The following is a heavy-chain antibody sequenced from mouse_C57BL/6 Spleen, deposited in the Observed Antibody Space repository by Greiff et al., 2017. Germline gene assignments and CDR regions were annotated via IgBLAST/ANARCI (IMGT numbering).Heavy chain of an antibody. CDR1: GFNITDYY. CDR2: IDPEDGET. Sequence: VQLQQSGAELVKPGASVKLSCTASGFNITDYYMHWVKQRTEQGLEWIGRIDPEDGETKYAPQFQGKATITADTSSNTAYLQLSSLTSEDTAVYYCARWGYYGSSYEAMDYWGQGTSVTVSS. V-gene: IGHV14-2*01. CDR3: ARWGYYGSSYEAMDY. D-gene: IGHD1-1*01. J-gene: IGHJ4*01.